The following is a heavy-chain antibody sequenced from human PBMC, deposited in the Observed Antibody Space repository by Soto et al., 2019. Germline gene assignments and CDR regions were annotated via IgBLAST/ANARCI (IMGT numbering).Heavy chain of an antibody. CDR1: GGTFSRHA. D-gene: IGHD3-10*01. V-gene: IGHV1-69*13. Sequence: SVKVSCKASGGTFSRHAISWVGQAPGQSLEGMGGIIPIFGTPNYAQKFEGRVTITADESTKTAYMELSSLTSEDTAVYFCAKADTVVLPSVLLPGSFSGRNVWGQGTAVTVS. CDR2: IIPIFGTP. J-gene: IGHJ6*02. CDR3: AKADTVVLPSVLLPGSFSGRNV.